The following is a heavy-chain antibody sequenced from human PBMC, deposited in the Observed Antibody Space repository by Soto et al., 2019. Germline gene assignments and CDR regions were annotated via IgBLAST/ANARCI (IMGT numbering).Heavy chain of an antibody. D-gene: IGHD3-16*01. V-gene: IGHV1-2*04. CDR2: INPNSGGT. Sequence: GASVKVSCKASGYTFTGYYMHWVRQAPGQGLEWMGWINPNSGGTNYAQKFQGWVTMTRDTSISTAYMELSRLRSDDTAVYYCARDKGVHPPYYYYYGMDVWGQGTTVTVSS. CDR1: GYTFTGYY. CDR3: ARDKGVHPPYYYYYGMDV. J-gene: IGHJ6*02.